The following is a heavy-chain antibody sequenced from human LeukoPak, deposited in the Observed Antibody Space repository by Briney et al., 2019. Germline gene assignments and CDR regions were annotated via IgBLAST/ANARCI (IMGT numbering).Heavy chain of an antibody. Sequence: ASVKVSCKASGYTFTGYHMHWVRQAPGQGLEWMGWMNPNSGSTGYAQKFQGRVTITRNTSISTAYMELSSLRSEDTAVYYCAVLSIAAAVTDYWGQGTLVTVSS. D-gene: IGHD6-13*01. V-gene: IGHV1-8*03. CDR1: GYTFTGYH. CDR3: AVLSIAAAVTDY. J-gene: IGHJ4*02. CDR2: MNPNSGST.